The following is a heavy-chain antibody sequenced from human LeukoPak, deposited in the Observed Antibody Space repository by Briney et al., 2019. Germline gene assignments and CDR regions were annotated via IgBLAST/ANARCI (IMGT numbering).Heavy chain of an antibody. CDR2: IWYDGSKK. V-gene: IGHV3-30*02. CDR1: GFTFSSNG. J-gene: IGHJ6*03. D-gene: IGHD2-2*01. CDR3: AKDPTSNYYMDV. Sequence: GGSLRLSCAASGFTFSSNGMLWGRQAPGKGLEWVAVIWYDGSKKYYADAVKGRFTISRDNSKNTLYLQMNSLRAEDTAVYYCAKDPTSNYYMDVWGKGTTVAVSS.